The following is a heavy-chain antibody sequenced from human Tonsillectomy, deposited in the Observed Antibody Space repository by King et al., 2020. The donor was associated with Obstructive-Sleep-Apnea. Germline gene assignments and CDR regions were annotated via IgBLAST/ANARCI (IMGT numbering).Heavy chain of an antibody. J-gene: IGHJ4*02. V-gene: IGHV3-33*01. D-gene: IGHD2-21*02. Sequence: QVQLVQSGGGVVQPGRSLRLSCAASGFTFSSYGFHLVRQAPGKGLEWVAVIWYDGSKKYYADSVKGRFTISRDDSENTLYLQMNSLRADDTAVYYCARVGKFCGGDCRYSGGLDYWGQGSLVTVSS. CDR2: IWYDGSKK. CDR1: GFTFSSYG. CDR3: ARVGKFCGGDCRYSGGLDY.